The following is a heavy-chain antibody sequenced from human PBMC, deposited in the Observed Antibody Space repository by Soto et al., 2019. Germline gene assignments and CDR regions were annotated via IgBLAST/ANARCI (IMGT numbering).Heavy chain of an antibody. J-gene: IGHJ3*02. CDR2: ISAYNGNT. CDR3: AREASRGWTGPRGAVDS. Sequence: QVQLVQSGAEVKKPGASVKVSCKASGYTFTSYGISWVRQAPGQGLEWMGWISAYNGNTNYAQKLQGRVTMTTDTSTSTAYMELMSLRSDDTAVYYCAREASRGWTGPRGAVDSWGQGPMVTVSS. D-gene: IGHD6-19*01. CDR1: GYTFTSYG. V-gene: IGHV1-18*01.